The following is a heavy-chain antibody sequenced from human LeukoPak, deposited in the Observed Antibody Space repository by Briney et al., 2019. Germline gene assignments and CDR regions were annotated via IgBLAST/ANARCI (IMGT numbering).Heavy chain of an antibody. J-gene: IGHJ2*01. CDR1: GGSFSDYT. CDR2: INHSGAS. D-gene: IGHD2-2*02. CDR3: ARDHGYCSSTSCYTVDL. Sequence: SETLSLTCAVFGGSFSDYTWTWIRHPPGKGLEWIGDINHSGASNSNPSLKGRVTISVDTSKSELSLKMSSVTAADTAVYYCARDHGYCSSTSCYTVDLWGRGTLVTVSS. V-gene: IGHV4-34*01.